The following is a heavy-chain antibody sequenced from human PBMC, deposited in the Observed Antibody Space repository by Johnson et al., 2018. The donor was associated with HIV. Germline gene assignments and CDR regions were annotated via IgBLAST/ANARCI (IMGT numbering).Heavy chain of an antibody. J-gene: IGHJ3*02. D-gene: IGHD4-17*01. CDR1: GFTFSSYW. CDR3: ARVPDYGDYGDAFDI. CDR2: ISSSGSTI. Sequence: EVQVVESGGGLVKPGGSLRLSCAASGFTFSSYWMTWVRQAPGKGLEWVSYISSSGSTIYYADSVKGRFTISRDNSKNTLYLQIKGLRAEDTAVYYCARVPDYGDYGDAFDIWGQGTMVTVSS. V-gene: IGHV3-48*01.